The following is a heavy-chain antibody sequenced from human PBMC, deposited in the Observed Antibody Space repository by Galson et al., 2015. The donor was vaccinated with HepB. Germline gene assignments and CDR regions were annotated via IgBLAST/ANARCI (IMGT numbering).Heavy chain of an antibody. CDR1: GYTFTSYG. J-gene: IGHJ6*02. CDR3: ARDGCPYGDYVMYYYYGMDV. D-gene: IGHD4-17*01. V-gene: IGHV1-18*04. CDR2: ISAYNGNT. Sequence: SCKASGYTFTSYGISWVRQAPGQGLEWMGWISAYNGNTNYAQKLQGRVTMTTDTSTSTAYMELRSLRSDDTAVYYCARDGCPYGDYVMYYYYGMDVWGQGTTVTVSS.